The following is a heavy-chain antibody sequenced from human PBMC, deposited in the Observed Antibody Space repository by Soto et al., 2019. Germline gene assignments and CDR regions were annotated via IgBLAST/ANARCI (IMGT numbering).Heavy chain of an antibody. CDR3: ARHAPRWGGYDLYFDY. Sequence: SETLSLTCTVSGGSISSYYWSWIRQPPGKGLEWIGYIYYSGSTNYNPSLKSRVTISVDTSKNQFSLKLSSVTAADTAVYYCARHAPRWGGYDLYFDYWGQGTLVTVSS. D-gene: IGHD5-12*01. CDR2: IYYSGST. V-gene: IGHV4-59*08. CDR1: GGSISSYY. J-gene: IGHJ4*02.